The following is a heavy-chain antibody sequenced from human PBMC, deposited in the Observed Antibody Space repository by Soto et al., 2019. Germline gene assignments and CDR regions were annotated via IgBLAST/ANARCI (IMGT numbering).Heavy chain of an antibody. V-gene: IGHV4-30-4*01. CDR3: ARDPIFYYASSGYGGSYFDY. D-gene: IGHD3-22*01. CDR2: IYHSGST. J-gene: IGHJ4*02. CDR1: GASVTSDDYY. Sequence: RSLTCAVSGASVTSDDYYWSWIRQPPGKGLEWIGYIYHSGSTYYNPSLKSRVSISIDTSQNQFSLKLTSLTAADTAVYYCARDPIFYYASSGYGGSYFDYWGPGSRVTVFS.